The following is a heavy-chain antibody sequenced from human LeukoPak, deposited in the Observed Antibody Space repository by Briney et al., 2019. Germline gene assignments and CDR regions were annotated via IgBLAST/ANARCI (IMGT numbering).Heavy chain of an antibody. CDR2: IYYSGST. J-gene: IGHJ4*02. D-gene: IGHD2-15*01. CDR3: ARDQGVPSGGLDY. V-gene: IGHV4-59*01. Sequence: SETLSNTCTVSGGSISSYYWSRIRQPPGKGLEWIGYIYYSGSTNYNPSLKGRVTISVDTSKNQFSLKLSSVTAADTAVYYCARDQGVPSGGLDYWGQGTLVTVSS. CDR1: GGSISSYY.